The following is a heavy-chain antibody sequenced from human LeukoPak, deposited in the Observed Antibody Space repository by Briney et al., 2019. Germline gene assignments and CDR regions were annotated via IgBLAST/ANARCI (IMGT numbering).Heavy chain of an antibody. CDR2: IYYSGST. D-gene: IGHD5-18*01. J-gene: IGHJ4*02. CDR3: ARSEDTAMVFDY. CDR1: GGSISSDDYY. Sequence: SQTLSLTCTVSGGSISSDDYYWSWIRQPPGKGLEWIGYIYYSGSTSYNPSLKGRITISVDTSKNQFSLRLSSVTAADTAVYYCARSEDTAMVFDYWGQGTLVTVSS. V-gene: IGHV4-30-4*01.